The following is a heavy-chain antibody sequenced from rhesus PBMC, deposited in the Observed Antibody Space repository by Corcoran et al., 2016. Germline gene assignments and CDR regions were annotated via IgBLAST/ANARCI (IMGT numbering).Heavy chain of an antibody. CDR2: ISGSSGST. J-gene: IGHJ4*01. V-gene: IGHV4-65*01. Sequence: QVQLQESGPGLVKPSETLSLTCAVSGGSVSSSNWWSWIRQPPGKGLEWIGYISGSSGSTYYNPSLKRRVTMSTDTSKNQFSLKLSSVTAADTAVYYCARDTCDYWGQGVLVTVSS. CDR3: ARDTCDY. D-gene: IGHD5-12*01. CDR1: GGSVSSSNW.